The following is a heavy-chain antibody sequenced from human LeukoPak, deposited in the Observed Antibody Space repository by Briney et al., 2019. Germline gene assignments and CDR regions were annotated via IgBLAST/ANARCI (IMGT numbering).Heavy chain of an antibody. CDR1: GVSFSCYY. D-gene: IGHD5-18*01. J-gene: IGHJ4*02. CDR3: ARNSYGYWGLEY. Sequence: SETLSLTCAVYGVSFSCYYWSWIRQPPGKGLEWIGEINHSGSTNYNPSLKSRVTISVDTSKNQFSLKLNSVTAADTAVYYCARNSYGYWGLEYWGQGTLVTVSS. V-gene: IGHV4-34*01. CDR2: INHSGST.